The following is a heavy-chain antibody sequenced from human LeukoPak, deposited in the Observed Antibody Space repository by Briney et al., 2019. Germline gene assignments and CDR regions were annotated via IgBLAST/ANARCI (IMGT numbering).Heavy chain of an antibody. CDR1: GFTFSNYA. J-gene: IGHJ4*02. CDR3: AKDQRFGDLDDY. Sequence: GGSLRLSCTTSGFTFSNYAMSWVRQAPGKGLEWVSSISGSAITTYYADSVKGRFAISRDNSKNPLYLQMTSLRAEDTAVYYCAKDQRFGDLDDYRGQGTLVTVSS. CDR2: ISGSAITT. D-gene: IGHD3-10*01. V-gene: IGHV3-23*01.